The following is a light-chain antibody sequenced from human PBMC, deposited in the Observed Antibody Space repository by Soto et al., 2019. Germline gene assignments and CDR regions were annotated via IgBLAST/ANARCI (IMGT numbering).Light chain of an antibody. CDR2: GAS. V-gene: IGKV3-20*01. CDR1: QSVSSSY. Sequence: ESVLTQSPGTLSLSPGERSTLSCRASQSVSSSYLAWYQQKPGQAPRLLIYGASSSATGIPDRFSGSGSGTDFTLTISRLEPEDFAVYYCQQYGSSYTFGQGTKLEIK. J-gene: IGKJ2*01. CDR3: QQYGSSYT.